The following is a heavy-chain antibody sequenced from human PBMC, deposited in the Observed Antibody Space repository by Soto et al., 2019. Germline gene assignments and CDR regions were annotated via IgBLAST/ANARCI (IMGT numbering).Heavy chain of an antibody. J-gene: IGHJ6*02. V-gene: IGHV3-30-3*01. CDR3: ARAGCDGGSCYTLVGLRYGMDV. CDR2: ISYDGSNK. CDR1: GFTFSSYA. Sequence: QVQLVESGGGVVQPGRSLRLSCAASGFTFSSYAMHWVRQAPDKGLEWVVDISYDGSNKYYADSVKGRFTIARDNSKNTLYMRLNSLRAEDTAVYYCARAGCDGGSCYTLVGLRYGMDVWGQGTTVTVSS. D-gene: IGHD2-15*01.